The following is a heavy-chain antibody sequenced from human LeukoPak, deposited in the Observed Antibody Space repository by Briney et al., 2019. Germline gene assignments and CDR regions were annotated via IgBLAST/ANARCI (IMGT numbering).Heavy chain of an antibody. Sequence: GASVKVSCKASGYTFTGYYIHWVRQAPGQRLEWMGCINPNTGGTNYAQKFQGRVTMTSDTSINTAYMELSSLRSDDTALYYCARVKNLDYWGQGTLVTVFS. CDR3: ARVKNLDY. V-gene: IGHV1-2*02. CDR1: GYTFTGYY. CDR2: INPNTGGT. D-gene: IGHD2/OR15-2a*01. J-gene: IGHJ4*02.